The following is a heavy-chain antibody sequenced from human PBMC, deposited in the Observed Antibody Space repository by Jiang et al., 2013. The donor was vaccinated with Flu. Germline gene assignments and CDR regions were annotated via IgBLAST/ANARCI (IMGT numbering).Heavy chain of an antibody. D-gene: IGHD3/OR15-3a*01. J-gene: IGHJ4*02. CDR3: ASAYSYDFDFEF. CDR1: GGTFSRHT. V-gene: IGHV1-69*11. Sequence: SGAEVKQPGSSVKVSCKASGGTFSRHTMSWVRQAPGQGLEWMGRVIPILSTSNYAREFQGRVTITADASTSTVYMEMSSLRSDDTAVYYCASAYSYDFDFEFWGQGTLVTVSS. CDR2: VIPILSTS.